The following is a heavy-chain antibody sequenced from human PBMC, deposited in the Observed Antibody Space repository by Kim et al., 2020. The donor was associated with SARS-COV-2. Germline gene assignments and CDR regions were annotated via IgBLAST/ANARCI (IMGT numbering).Heavy chain of an antibody. CDR1: GFSFSSYR. D-gene: IGHD3-16*01. Sequence: GGSLRLSCAASGFSFSSYRMPWVRQAPGKGLVWVSRINGADTALNYADSVKGRFTISRDNAKNTLYLQMDSLRAEDTAVYYCSGGPITSGHLLVCWGQST. J-gene: IGHJ1*01. CDR3: SGGPITSGHLLVC. V-gene: IGHV3-74*01. CDR2: INGADTAL.